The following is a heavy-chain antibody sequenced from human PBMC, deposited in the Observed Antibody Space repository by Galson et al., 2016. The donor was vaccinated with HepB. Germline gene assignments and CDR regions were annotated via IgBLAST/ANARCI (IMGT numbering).Heavy chain of an antibody. Sequence: SETLSLTCTVSGGSISSFHWSWIRQPPGKGLEWIGFIYYGGSTNYNPSLKSRVTMSVDTSKNQFFLTLSSVTAADTAVYYCARGITMMVVNPPYWHFDLWGRCSLVTVSS. V-gene: IGHV4-59*01. CDR3: ARGITMMVVNPPYWHFDL. CDR1: GGSISSFH. CDR2: IYYGGST. J-gene: IGHJ2*01. D-gene: IGHD3-22*01.